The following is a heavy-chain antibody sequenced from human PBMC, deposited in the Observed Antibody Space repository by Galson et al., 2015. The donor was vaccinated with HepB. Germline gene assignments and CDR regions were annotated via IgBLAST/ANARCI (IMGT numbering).Heavy chain of an antibody. Sequence: SLRLSCAASGFTFSHYSMSWVRQAPGKGLEWVANIKQDGSEKYYVDSVKGRFTISRDNAKNSLYLQMNSLRAEDTAVYYCARLDTVTALDYWGQGTLVTVSS. J-gene: IGHJ4*02. CDR1: GFTFSHYS. CDR3: ARLDTVTALDY. CDR2: IKQDGSEK. V-gene: IGHV3-7*03. D-gene: IGHD4-17*01.